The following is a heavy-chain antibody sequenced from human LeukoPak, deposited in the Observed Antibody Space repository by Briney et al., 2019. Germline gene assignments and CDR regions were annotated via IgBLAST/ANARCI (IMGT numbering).Heavy chain of an antibody. CDR2: ISIDGSNK. CDR1: GFSFSAYG. Sequence: PGGSLRLACAASGFSFSAYGMHWVRQAPGKGLEWVSVISIDGSNKDYVDSVKGRFTISRDDSKNTLYLQMNNLRAEDTAIYYCARGLLDYGDYYFDFWGQGTLITVS. J-gene: IGHJ4*02. D-gene: IGHD4-17*01. CDR3: ARGLLDYGDYYFDF. V-gene: IGHV3-33*05.